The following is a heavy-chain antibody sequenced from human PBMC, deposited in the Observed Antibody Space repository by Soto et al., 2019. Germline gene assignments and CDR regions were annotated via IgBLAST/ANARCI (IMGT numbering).Heavy chain of an antibody. CDR1: GFSFSTYW. D-gene: IGHD6-13*01. V-gene: IGHV3-74*01. Sequence: GSLRLSCAASGFSFSTYWMHWVRQAPGKGLVCVSRINSDGTGTRYADSVKGRFTISRDNAKNTLYLQMNSLRAEDTAVYYCARGGRQLESWGQGTLVTVSS. CDR3: ARGGRQLES. J-gene: IGHJ5*02. CDR2: INSDGTGT.